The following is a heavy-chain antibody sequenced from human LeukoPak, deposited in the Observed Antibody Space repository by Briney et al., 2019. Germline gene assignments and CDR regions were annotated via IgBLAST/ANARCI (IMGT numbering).Heavy chain of an antibody. CDR3: ASQLENWGC. CDR1: GYSFGSYW. J-gene: IGHJ4*02. V-gene: IGHV5-51*01. Sequence: GESLKISCKGSGYSFGSYWIGWARQMPGRGLEWMGSIYPGDSDTRYSPSFQGQVTISADKSINTAYLQWISLKASDSAMYYCASQLENWGCWGQGTLVTVSS. CDR2: IYPGDSDT. D-gene: IGHD1-1*01.